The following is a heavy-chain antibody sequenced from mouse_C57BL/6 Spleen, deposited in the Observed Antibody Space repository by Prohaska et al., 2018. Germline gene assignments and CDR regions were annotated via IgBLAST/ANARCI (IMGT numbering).Heavy chain of an antibody. V-gene: IGHV4-1*01. CDR2: INPNSRTI. D-gene: IGHD1-1*01. J-gene: IGHJ1*03. Sequence: EVKLLQSGGGLVQPGESLKLSCAASGIDFSRYWMSWVRRAPGKGLEWIGEINPNSRTINYATSLKNKFIISRDNGKDTLYLHMNKVKSEDTALYYCARQGYYGFSDVWGTGTTVTVST. CDR1: GIDFSRYW. CDR3: ARQGYYGFSDV.